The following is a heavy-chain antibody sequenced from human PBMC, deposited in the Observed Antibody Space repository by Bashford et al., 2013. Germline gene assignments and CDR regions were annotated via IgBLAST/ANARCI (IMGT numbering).Heavy chain of an antibody. D-gene: IGHD3-16*01. V-gene: IGHV4-34*01. J-gene: IGHJ6*02. CDR2: VYYSGST. Sequence: ETLSLTSRCLCGVRSVVTYWSWIASPHGRGWSGLGKVYYSGSTYYNPSLKSRVTISVDTSKNQFSLKLSSVTAADTAVYYCARERGRGYYGMDVWGQGTTVTVSS. CDR3: ARERGRGYYGMDV. CDR1: GVRSVVTY.